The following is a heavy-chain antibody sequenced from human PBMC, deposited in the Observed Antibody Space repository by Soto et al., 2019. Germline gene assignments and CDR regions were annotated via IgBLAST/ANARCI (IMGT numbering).Heavy chain of an antibody. V-gene: IGHV3-33*01. CDR2: IWYDGSNE. D-gene: IGHD2-2*01. Sequence: QVQLVESGGGVVQPGRSLRLSCTASGFSFGTYGMHWVRQAPGKGLEWVAVIWYDGSNEYYEDSVKGRFTMSRDNSKNTLYLQMNSLRAEDTALYYCARGANSPLWEPPAMFRFDYWGQGSLVTVSS. J-gene: IGHJ4*02. CDR1: GFSFGTYG. CDR3: ARGANSPLWEPPAMFRFDY.